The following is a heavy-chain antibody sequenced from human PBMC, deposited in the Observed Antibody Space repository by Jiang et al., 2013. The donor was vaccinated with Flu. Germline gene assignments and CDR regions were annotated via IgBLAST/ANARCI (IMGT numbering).Heavy chain of an antibody. CDR3: AREVGHSYGFDY. J-gene: IGHJ4*02. V-gene: IGHV4-34*01. D-gene: IGHD5-18*01. Sequence: LKSRVTISVDTSKNQFSLKLSSVTAADTAVYYCAREVGHSYGFDYWGQGTLVTVSS.